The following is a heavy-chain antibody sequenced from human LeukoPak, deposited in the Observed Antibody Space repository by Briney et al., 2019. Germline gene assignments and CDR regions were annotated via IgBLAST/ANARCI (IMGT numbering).Heavy chain of an antibody. CDR1: GGSISSGGHS. J-gene: IGHJ4*02. V-gene: IGHV4-30-2*01. CDR3: ARLETTTVTTSFYFDY. D-gene: IGHD4-17*01. Sequence: PSQTLSLTCTVSGGSISSGGHSWSWIRQPPGKGLEWIGYIYHSGSGSTYYNPSLKSRVTISIDKSKNQFSLKLNSVTAADTAVYYCARLETTTVTTSFYFDYWGQGTLVTVSS. CDR2: IYHSGSGST.